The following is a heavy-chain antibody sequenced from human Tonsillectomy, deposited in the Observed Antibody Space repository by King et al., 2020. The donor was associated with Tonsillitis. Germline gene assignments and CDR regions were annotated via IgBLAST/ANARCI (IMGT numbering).Heavy chain of an antibody. CDR2: IYYSGST. Sequence: VQLQESGPGLVKPSETLSLTCIVSGGSISSYYWSWIRQPPGKRLEWIGYIYYSGSTNYNPSLKSRVTISVDTSKNQFSLKVRSATAADTAVYYFASDSGSSWYDYWGQGSLVTVSS. V-gene: IGHV4-59*01. J-gene: IGHJ4*02. D-gene: IGHD6-13*01. CDR1: GGSISSYY. CDR3: ASDSGSSWYDY.